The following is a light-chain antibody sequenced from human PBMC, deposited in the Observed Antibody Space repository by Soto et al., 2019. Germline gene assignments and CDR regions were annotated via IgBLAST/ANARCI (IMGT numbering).Light chain of an antibody. CDR2: GAS. J-gene: IGKJ4*01. Sequence: EIVLTQSPGTLSLSPGERATLSCRASHSVSSSYLAWYQQKPGQAPRLLIYGASSRATCIPDRFSGSGSGTDFNLTISRLEPEDFAVYYCQQYGISPPFTFGGGTKVEIK. CDR1: HSVSSSY. CDR3: QQYGISPPFT. V-gene: IGKV3-20*01.